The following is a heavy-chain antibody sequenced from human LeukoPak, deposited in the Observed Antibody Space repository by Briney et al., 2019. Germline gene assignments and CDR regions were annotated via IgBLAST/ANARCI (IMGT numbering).Heavy chain of an antibody. J-gene: IGHJ5*02. CDR1: GGSISSSSYY. D-gene: IGHD2-15*01. V-gene: IGHV4-39*01. CDR2: IYYSGST. Sequence: SETLSLTCTVSGGSISSSSYYWGWIRQPPGKGLEWIGSIYYSGSTYYNPSLKSRVTISVDTSKNQFSLKLSSVTAADTAVYYCARQRRYCSGGSCYANMWFDPWGQGTLVTVSS. CDR3: ARQRRYCSGGSCYANMWFDP.